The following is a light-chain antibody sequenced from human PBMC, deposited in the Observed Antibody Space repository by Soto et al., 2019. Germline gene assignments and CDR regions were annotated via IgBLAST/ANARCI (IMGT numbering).Light chain of an antibody. J-gene: IGLJ1*01. Sequence: QPAPTSPASVSGSPGQSTTISCTGTSSHVGGYNYVSWYQQHPGKAPKLMIYDVRNRPSGVSNRFSGSKSVNTASLTISGLQAEDEADYYCSSYTTISTYVFGTGT. CDR3: SSYTTISTYV. CDR1: SSHVGGYNY. V-gene: IGLV2-14*01. CDR2: DVR.